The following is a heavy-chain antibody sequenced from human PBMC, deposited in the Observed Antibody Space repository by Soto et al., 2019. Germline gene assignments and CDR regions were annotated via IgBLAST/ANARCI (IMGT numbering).Heavy chain of an antibody. Sequence: EVQLVESGGGLVKPGGSLRLSCAASGVTFSNAWMSWVRQAPGKGLEWVGRIKSKTDGGTTDYAAPVKGRFTISRDDSKNTLYLQMNSLKTEDTAVYYCTTDPWGSGYYFDYWGQGTLVTVSS. J-gene: IGHJ4*02. CDR1: GVTFSNAW. CDR3: TTDPWGSGYYFDY. V-gene: IGHV3-15*01. CDR2: IKSKTDGGTT. D-gene: IGHD3-22*01.